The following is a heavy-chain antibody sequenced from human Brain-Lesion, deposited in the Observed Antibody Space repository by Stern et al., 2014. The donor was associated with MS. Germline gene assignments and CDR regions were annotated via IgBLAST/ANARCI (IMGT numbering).Heavy chain of an antibody. Sequence: VQLEESGPGLVKPSETLSLTCTVAGGSVSSTSYAWAWIRQPPGKGLEWIGTIYYSGDTYYSPSLQSRPTIPLGPSQNPFSLPLRSVTAADTAVYYCAGEEDIRYCSGGSCTGNWFDPWGQGTLVTVSS. D-gene: IGHD2-15*01. CDR1: GGSVSSTSYA. CDR3: AGEEDIRYCSGGSCTGNWFDP. CDR2: IYYSGDT. J-gene: IGHJ5*02. V-gene: IGHV4-39*01.